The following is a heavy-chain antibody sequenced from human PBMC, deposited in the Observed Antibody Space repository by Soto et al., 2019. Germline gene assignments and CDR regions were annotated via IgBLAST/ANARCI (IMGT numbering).Heavy chain of an antibody. Sequence: ASVKVSCKVSGYTLTELSMHWVRQAPGKGLEWVGGFDPEDGETIYAQKFQGRVTMTEDTSTDTAYMELSSLRSEDTAVYYCATGLMTTVTTVRDYWGQGTLVTVSS. CDR2: FDPEDGET. V-gene: IGHV1-24*01. CDR3: ATGLMTTVTTVRDY. D-gene: IGHD4-17*01. CDR1: GYTLTELS. J-gene: IGHJ4*02.